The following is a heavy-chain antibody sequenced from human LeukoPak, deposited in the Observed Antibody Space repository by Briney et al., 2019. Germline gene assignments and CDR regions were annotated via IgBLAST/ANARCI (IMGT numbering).Heavy chain of an antibody. V-gene: IGHV3-30*18. CDR2: ISYDGSNK. CDR1: GFTFSSYG. D-gene: IGHD3-16*01. CDR3: AKRPKLYVYVGYYFDY. J-gene: IGHJ4*02. Sequence: GGSLRLSCAASGFTFSSYGMHWVRQAPGKGLEWVAVISYDGSNKYYADSVKGRFTISRDNSKNTLYLQMNSLRAEDTAVYYCAKRPKLYVYVGYYFDYWGQGTLVTVSS.